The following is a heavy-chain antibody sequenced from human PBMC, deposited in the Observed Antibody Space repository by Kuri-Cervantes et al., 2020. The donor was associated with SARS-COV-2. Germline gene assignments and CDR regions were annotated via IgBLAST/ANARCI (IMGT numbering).Heavy chain of an antibody. Sequence: SVKVSCKASGGTFSSYAISWVRQAPGQGLKWMGGIIPILGIANYAQKFQGRVTITADKSTSTAYMELSSLRSEDTAVYYCSSGYYTGNYYYYYMDVWGKGTTVTVSS. CDR1: GGTFSSYA. D-gene: IGHD3-3*01. J-gene: IGHJ6*03. CDR3: SSGYYTGNYYYYYMDV. V-gene: IGHV1-69*10. CDR2: IIPILGIA.